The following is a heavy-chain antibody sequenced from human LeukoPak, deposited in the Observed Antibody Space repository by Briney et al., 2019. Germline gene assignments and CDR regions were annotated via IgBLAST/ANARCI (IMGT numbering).Heavy chain of an antibody. CDR2: ISGSGGST. CDR3: AKASRDSSGLDYFDY. V-gene: IGHV3-23*01. CDR1: GFTFSSYG. D-gene: IGHD3-22*01. Sequence: PGGSLRLSCAASGFTFSSYGMSWVRQAPGKGLEWVSAISGSGGSTYYADSVKGRFTISRDNSKNTLYLQMNSLRAEDTAVYYCAKASRDSSGLDYFDYWGQGTLVTVSS. J-gene: IGHJ4*02.